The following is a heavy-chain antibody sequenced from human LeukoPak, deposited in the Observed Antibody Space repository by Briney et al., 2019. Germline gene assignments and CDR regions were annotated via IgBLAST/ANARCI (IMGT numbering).Heavy chain of an antibody. CDR2: IKSKTGGGTT. CDR1: GFTFSNVW. Sequence: GGSLRLSCAASGFTFSNVWMTWIRQTPGKGLEWVGRIKSKTGGGTTDYAAPVKGRFTISRDDSKNTLYLQMNSLKTEDTAVYYCTTDASLSLLWFGGGFDYWGQGTLVTVSS. V-gene: IGHV3-15*01. D-gene: IGHD3-10*01. J-gene: IGHJ4*02. CDR3: TTDASLSLLWFGGGFDY.